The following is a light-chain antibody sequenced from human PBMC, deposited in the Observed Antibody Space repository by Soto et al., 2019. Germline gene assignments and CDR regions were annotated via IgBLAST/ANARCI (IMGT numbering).Light chain of an antibody. Sequence: IQMTHSPSSLSASVWDIATLTCQASHDIRDHLNWYQQKPGKPPKLLIYDASNLQTGVPSRFSGSGSGTDFTFTISSLQPEDIATYFCHQYDNLSQTFGPGTKVDI. CDR2: DAS. J-gene: IGKJ3*01. CDR1: HDIRDH. V-gene: IGKV1-33*01. CDR3: HQYDNLSQT.